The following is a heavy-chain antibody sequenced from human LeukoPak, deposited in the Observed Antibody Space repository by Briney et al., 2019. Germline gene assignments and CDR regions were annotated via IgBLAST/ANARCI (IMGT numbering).Heavy chain of an antibody. CDR3: TRDPGRCTSTSCYPDY. CDR2: IKPDGSAK. Sequence: GGSLRLSCAASGFIFSTCWMSWVRQAPGKGLEWVASIKPDGSAKYYVDSVKGRFTISRDNAESSLYLQMNSLRAEDTAVYYCTRDPGRCTSTSCYPDYWGQGTLVTVSS. CDR1: GFIFSTCW. D-gene: IGHD2-2*01. J-gene: IGHJ4*02. V-gene: IGHV3-7*01.